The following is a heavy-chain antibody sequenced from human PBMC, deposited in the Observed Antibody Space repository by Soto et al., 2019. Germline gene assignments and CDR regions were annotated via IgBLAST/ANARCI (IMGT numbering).Heavy chain of an antibody. D-gene: IGHD3-3*01. CDR3: ARGGVSTRTFDY. CDR2: IYPSDSDT. CDR1: GYNFAGYW. V-gene: IGHV5-51*01. J-gene: IGHJ4*02. Sequence: GESLKISCXGSGYNFAGYWIAWVRQMPGKGLELMGIIYPSDSDTRYRPSFQGQVTISADKSISSAYLQWSSLRASDTAMYYCARGGVSTRTFDYWGQGTPVTAPQ.